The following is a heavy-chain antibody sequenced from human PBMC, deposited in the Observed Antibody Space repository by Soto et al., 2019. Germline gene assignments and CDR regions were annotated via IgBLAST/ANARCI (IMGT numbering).Heavy chain of an antibody. CDR3: ARGSFSSSSSWFDP. CDR2: ISYTGRT. J-gene: IGHJ5*02. V-gene: IGHV4-31*03. CDR1: GGSISSDANF. Sequence: TLSLTCTVSGGSISSDANFWSWIRQLPGRGLEWIGYISYTGRTYYTPSLNSRLTISLDTSKNLFSLRLSAVTAADTAVYFCARGSFSSSSSWFDPWGQGTLVTV. D-gene: IGHD6-6*01.